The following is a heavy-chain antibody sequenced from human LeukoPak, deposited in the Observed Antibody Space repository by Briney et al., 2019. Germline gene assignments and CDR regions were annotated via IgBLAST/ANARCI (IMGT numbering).Heavy chain of an antibody. J-gene: IGHJ4*02. V-gene: IGHV4-59*12. Sequence: SETLSLTCTVSGGSIGNFYWTWIRQSPGKGLEWIGFVTYSGSTNYNPSLKNRVTISVDTSKNQFSLRLSSVAAADTAVYFCARLNPSLDILTGYYIDYWGQGTLVPVSS. CDR2: VTYSGST. CDR1: GGSIGNFY. D-gene: IGHD3-9*01. CDR3: ARLNPSLDILTGYYIDY.